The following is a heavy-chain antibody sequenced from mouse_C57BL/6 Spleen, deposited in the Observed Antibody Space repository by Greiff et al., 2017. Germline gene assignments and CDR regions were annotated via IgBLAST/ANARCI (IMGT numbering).Heavy chain of an antibody. D-gene: IGHD1-1*01. J-gene: IGHJ2*01. CDR1: GFTFSDYG. CDR3: AKNFFITTVVDSLDY. CDR2: ISSGSSTI. Sequence: EVQRVESGGGLVKPGGSLKLSCAASGFTFSDYGMHWVRQAPEKGLEWVAYISSGSSTIYYADTVKGRFTISRDNAKNTLFLQMTSLRSEDTAMYYCAKNFFITTVVDSLDYWGQGTTLTVSS. V-gene: IGHV5-17*01.